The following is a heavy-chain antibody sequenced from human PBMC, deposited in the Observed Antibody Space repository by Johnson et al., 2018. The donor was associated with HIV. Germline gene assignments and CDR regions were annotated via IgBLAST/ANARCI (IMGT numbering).Heavy chain of an antibody. Sequence: QMLLVESGGGVVQPGGSLRLSCAASGFTFSSYGMHWVRQAPGQGLEWVAFIRYDGSNKYYADSVKGRFTISRDNSKNTLYLQMNSLRAEDTAVYYCAKDLGDPMIEVHAFDIWGQGTMVTVSS. D-gene: IGHD3-22*01. J-gene: IGHJ3*02. V-gene: IGHV3-30*02. CDR1: GFTFSSYG. CDR3: AKDLGDPMIEVHAFDI. CDR2: IRYDGSNK.